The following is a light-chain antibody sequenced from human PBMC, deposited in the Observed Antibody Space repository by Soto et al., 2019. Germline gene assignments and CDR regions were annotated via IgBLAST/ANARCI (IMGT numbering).Light chain of an antibody. CDR3: QQYHGTFRA. CDR2: GTS. J-gene: IGKJ1*01. CDR1: QSVINNY. Sequence: VLTQSPGTLSLSPGDSATLSCTTSQSVINNYVAWYQQKPGQAPRLIIYGTSGRATGIPDRFTAGGSGTDFTLTISRLEPDDFAVYYCQQYHGTFRAFGQGTKV. V-gene: IGKV3-20*01.